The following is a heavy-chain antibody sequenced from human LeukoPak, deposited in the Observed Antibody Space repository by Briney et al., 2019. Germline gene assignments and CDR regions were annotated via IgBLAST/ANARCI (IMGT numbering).Heavy chain of an antibody. CDR1: GGSISSYY. CDR3: ARVSYYMDV. J-gene: IGHJ6*03. CDR2: IYYSGST. V-gene: IGHV4-59*01. Sequence: SSETLSLTCTVSGGSISSYYWSWIRQPPGKGLEWIGYIYYSGSTDYNPSLKSRVTISVDTSKNQFSLKLSSVTAADTAVYYCARVSYYMDVWGKGTTVTVSS.